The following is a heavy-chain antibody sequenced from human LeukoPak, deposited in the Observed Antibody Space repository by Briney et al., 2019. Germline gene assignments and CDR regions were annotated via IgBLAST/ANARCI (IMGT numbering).Heavy chain of an antibody. CDR1: GFSFSSYS. J-gene: IGHJ4*02. V-gene: IGHV3-48*01. D-gene: IGHD6-13*01. CDR2: ISTSSSTI. Sequence: GGSLRLSCAASGFSFSSYSMNWVRQAPGKGLEWVSYISTSSSTIHYADSVRGRFTISRDNSKNTLYLQMNSLRAEDTAVYYCAKEYSSSWSLGDYWGQGTLVTVSS. CDR3: AKEYSSSWSLGDY.